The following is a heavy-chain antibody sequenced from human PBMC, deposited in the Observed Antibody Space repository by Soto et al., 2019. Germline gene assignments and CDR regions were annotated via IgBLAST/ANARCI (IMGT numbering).Heavy chain of an antibody. Sequence: SETVSLTCTVSGGSISSSSYYWGWIRQPPGKGLEWIGSIYYSGSTYYNPSLKSRVTISVDTSKNQFSLKLSSVTAADTAVYYCARRDRAGSGSYYRAPYFDYWGQGTLVTVSS. J-gene: IGHJ4*02. CDR1: GGSISSSSYY. CDR2: IYYSGST. D-gene: IGHD3-10*01. V-gene: IGHV4-39*01. CDR3: ARRDRAGSGSYYRAPYFDY.